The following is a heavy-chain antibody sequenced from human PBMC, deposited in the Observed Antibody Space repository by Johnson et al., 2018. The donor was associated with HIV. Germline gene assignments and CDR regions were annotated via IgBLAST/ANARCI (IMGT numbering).Heavy chain of an antibody. Sequence: VRLVESGGGVVRPGGSLRLSCAVAGFRFDDYGMSWVRQAPGKGLEWISTINWNGGRTGYVDSLKGRFTISRDNAKNSLYLQMDSLRPEDTALYYCVRGGLGYQNFHDPFDVWGQGTVVTVSS. J-gene: IGHJ3*01. CDR3: VRGGLGYQNFHDPFDV. V-gene: IGHV3-20*04. CDR1: GFRFDDYG. CDR2: INWNGGRT. D-gene: IGHD3-22*01.